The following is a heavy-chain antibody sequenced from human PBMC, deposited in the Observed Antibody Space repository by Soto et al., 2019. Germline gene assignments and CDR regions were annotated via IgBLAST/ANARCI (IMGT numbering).Heavy chain of an antibody. Sequence: QVQLVQSGAEVKKPGSSVKVSCTASGGTFSSYAISWVRQAPGQGLEWMGGIIPIFGTANYAQKFQGRVTITADESTSTAYMELSSLRAEDTAVYYCARVGQWLVYYFDYWGQGTLVTVSS. CDR3: ARVGQWLVYYFDY. CDR2: IIPIFGTA. CDR1: GGTFSSYA. D-gene: IGHD6-19*01. J-gene: IGHJ4*02. V-gene: IGHV1-69*01.